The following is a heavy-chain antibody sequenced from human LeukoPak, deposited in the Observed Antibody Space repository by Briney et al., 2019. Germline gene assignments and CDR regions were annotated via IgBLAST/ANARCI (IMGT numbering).Heavy chain of an antibody. CDR1: GGSISSSSYY. V-gene: IGHV4-39*01. CDR3: ARYPGYYYYYMDV. J-gene: IGHJ6*03. CDR2: MYHSGST. Sequence: SETLSLTCTVSGGSISSSSYYWGWIRQPPGKGLEWIGSMYHSGSTYYNPSLKSRVTISVDKSKNQFSLKLSSVTAADTAVYYCARYPGYYYYYMDVWGKGTTVTISS.